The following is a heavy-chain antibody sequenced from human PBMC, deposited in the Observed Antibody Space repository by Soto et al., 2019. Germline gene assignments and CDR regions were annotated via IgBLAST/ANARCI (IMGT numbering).Heavy chain of an antibody. D-gene: IGHD3-22*01. Sequence: SETLSLTCTVSGGSVSSGSYYWSWIRQPPGKGLEWIGYIYYSGSTNYNPSLKSRVTISVDTSKNQFSLKLSSVTAADTAVYYCARATAGFYDSSGYYRGYFDYWGQGTLVTVSS. J-gene: IGHJ4*02. CDR3: ARATAGFYDSSGYYRGYFDY. CDR1: GGSVSSGSYY. CDR2: IYYSGST. V-gene: IGHV4-61*01.